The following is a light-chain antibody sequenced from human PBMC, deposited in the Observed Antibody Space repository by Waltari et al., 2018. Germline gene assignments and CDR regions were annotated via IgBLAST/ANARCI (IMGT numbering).Light chain of an antibody. CDR2: GQE. Sequence: SSEVTQDPHVSVALGQTVPITCRGDSLRSYYASWYRQRPGQAPVLVLYGQERPSGIPDRFSGSTSGDTAYLTITGAQAGDEGDYYCLSRDTPSTRVFGGGTRLTV. CDR3: LSRDTPSTRV. J-gene: IGLJ3*02. V-gene: IGLV3-19*01. CDR1: SLRSYY.